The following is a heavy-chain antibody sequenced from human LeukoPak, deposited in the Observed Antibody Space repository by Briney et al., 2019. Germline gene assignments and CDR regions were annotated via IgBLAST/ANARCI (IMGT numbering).Heavy chain of an antibody. D-gene: IGHD3-22*01. J-gene: IGHJ4*02. Sequence: GGSLRLSCEASGFIFRNYGMHWVRQAPGKGLQWVAVIYSDGSNKNTADSVRGRFTISRDNSNNALYLQMNSLRADDTAVYYCARGNYYDRSGLDYWGQGTLVTVSS. CDR1: GFIFRNYG. CDR3: ARGNYYDRSGLDY. V-gene: IGHV3-33*01. CDR2: IYSDGSNK.